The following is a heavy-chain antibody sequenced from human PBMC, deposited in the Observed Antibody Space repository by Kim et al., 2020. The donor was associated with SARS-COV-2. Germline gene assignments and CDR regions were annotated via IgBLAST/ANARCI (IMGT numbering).Heavy chain of an antibody. Sequence: YVDAVRGRCTISRDNAKNSLYLQMDSLRAEDTAVYYCARDRRLSSFFFDLWGRGSLVTVSS. V-gene: IGHV3-7*03. CDR3: ARDRRLSSFFFDL. D-gene: IGHD3-3*01. J-gene: IGHJ2*01.